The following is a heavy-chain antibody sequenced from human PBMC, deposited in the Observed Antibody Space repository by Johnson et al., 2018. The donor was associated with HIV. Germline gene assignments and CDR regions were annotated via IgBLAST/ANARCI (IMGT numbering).Heavy chain of an antibody. CDR3: ASGDELGDDAFDI. CDR1: GVTFSDYY. V-gene: IGHV3-66*01. J-gene: IGHJ3*02. CDR2: IYSDGRT. Sequence: EVQLVESGGGLVKPGGSLRLSCAASGVTFSDYYMSWIRQAPGKGLEWVSIIYSDGRTYYADSVKGRFTISRDNSKNTLYLEMNSLRAEDTAVYYCASGDELGDDAFDIWGQGTMVTVSS. D-gene: IGHD7-27*01.